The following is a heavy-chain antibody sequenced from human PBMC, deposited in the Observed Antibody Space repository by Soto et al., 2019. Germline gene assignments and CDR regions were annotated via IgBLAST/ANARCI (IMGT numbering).Heavy chain of an antibody. D-gene: IGHD3-10*01. V-gene: IGHV4-30-4*01. CDR2: IYYSGST. CDR3: AGKGPAYPGCVGRCYYSMDV. Sequence: SETLFFTFTVSGGYISSGDYYWSWIRQPPGKGLEWIGHIYYSGSTYYNPSLKSRVTISVDTSKNQFSLTLSSVTAADTAVYYCAGKGPAYPGCVGRCYYSMDVGAQGTTVTVSS. J-gene: IGHJ6*02. CDR1: GGYISSGDYY.